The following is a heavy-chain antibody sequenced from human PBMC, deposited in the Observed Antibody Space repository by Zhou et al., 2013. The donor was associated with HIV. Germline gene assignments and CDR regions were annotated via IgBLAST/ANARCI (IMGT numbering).Heavy chain of an antibody. Sequence: QVQLVQSGAEVKSPGSSVKVSCKASGYTFTGYYMHWVRQAPGQGLEWMGWINPNSGGTSYAQKFQGWVTMTRDTSISTAYMELSRLRSDDTAVYYCARGAQSGYDDDAFDIWGQGTMVTVSS. D-gene: IGHD5-12*01. V-gene: IGHV1-2*04. CDR3: ARGAQSGYDDDAFDI. CDR2: INPNSGGT. J-gene: IGHJ3*02. CDR1: GYTFTGYY.